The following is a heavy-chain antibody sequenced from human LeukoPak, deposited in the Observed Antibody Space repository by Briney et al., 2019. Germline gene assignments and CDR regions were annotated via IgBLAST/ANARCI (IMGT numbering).Heavy chain of an antibody. D-gene: IGHD7-27*01. V-gene: IGHV1-69*05. CDR3: ASRSDWGSLYYYYMDV. J-gene: IGHJ6*03. CDR1: GGTFSSYA. CDR2: IIPNFGTA. Sequence: SVKVSCKASGGTFSSYAISWVRQAPGQGLEWMGGIIPNFGTANYAQKFQGRVTITTDESTSTAYMELSSLRSEDTAVYYCASRSDWGSLYYYYMDVWGKGTTVTVSS.